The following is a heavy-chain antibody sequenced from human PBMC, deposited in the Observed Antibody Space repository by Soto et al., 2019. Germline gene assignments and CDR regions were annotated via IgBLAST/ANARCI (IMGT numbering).Heavy chain of an antibody. CDR3: ARVARAGIAAAGTTY. CDR1: GFTFSSYS. V-gene: IGHV3-48*02. CDR2: ISSSSSTI. J-gene: IGHJ4*02. D-gene: IGHD6-13*01. Sequence: GSLRLSCAASGFTFSSYSMNWVRQAPGKGLEWVSYISSSSSTIYYADSVKGRFTISRDNAKNSLYLQMNSLRDEDTAVYYCARVARAGIAAAGTTYWGQGTLVTVSS.